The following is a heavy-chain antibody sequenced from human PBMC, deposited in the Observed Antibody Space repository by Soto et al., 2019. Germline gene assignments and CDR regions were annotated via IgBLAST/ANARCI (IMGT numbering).Heavy chain of an antibody. CDR3: ARLYSGSYYYYYYYGMDV. CDR2: IYYSGST. CDR1: GGSISSSSYY. V-gene: IGHV4-39*01. D-gene: IGHD1-26*01. J-gene: IGHJ6*02. Sequence: KPSETLSLTCTVSGGSISSSSYYWGWIRQPPGKGLEWIGSIYYSGSTYYNPSLKSRVTISVDTSKNQFSLKLSSVTAADTAVYYCARLYSGSYYYYYYYGMDVWGQGTTVTVSS.